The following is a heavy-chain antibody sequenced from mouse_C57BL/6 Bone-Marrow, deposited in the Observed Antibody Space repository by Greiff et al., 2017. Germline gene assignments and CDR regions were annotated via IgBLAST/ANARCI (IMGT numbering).Heavy chain of an antibody. CDR1: GYTFTSYW. D-gene: IGHD4-1*02. Sequence: QVQLQQSGAELVMPGASVKLSCKASGYTFTSYWMHWVKQRPGQGLEWIGEIDPSDSYTNYNQKFKGKSTLTVDKSSSTAYMQLSSLTSEDSAVYYCAKQLGGDYFDYWGQGTTLTVSS. J-gene: IGHJ2*01. CDR2: IDPSDSYT. CDR3: AKQLGGDYFDY. V-gene: IGHV1-69*01.